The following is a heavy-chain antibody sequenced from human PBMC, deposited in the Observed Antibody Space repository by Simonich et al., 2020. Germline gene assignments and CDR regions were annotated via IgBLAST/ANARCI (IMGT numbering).Heavy chain of an antibody. V-gene: IGHV3-21*01. Sequence: EVQLVESGGGLVKPGGSLRLSCAASGFTFSSYSMNWVRPAPGMGLGWVSSISSSSRYIYYADSVKGRFTISRDNAKNSLYLQMNSLRAEDTAVYYCARANERDYWGQGTLVTVSS. D-gene: IGHD1-1*01. CDR2: ISSSSRYI. CDR1: GFTFSSYS. CDR3: ARANERDY. J-gene: IGHJ4*02.